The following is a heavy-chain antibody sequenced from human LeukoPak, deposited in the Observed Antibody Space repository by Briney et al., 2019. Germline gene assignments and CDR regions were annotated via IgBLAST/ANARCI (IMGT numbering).Heavy chain of an antibody. CDR2: INPSGGST. J-gene: IGHJ4*02. V-gene: IGHV1-46*01. Sequence: GASVKVSCKASGYTFTSYYMHWVRQAPGQGLEWMGIINPSGGSTSYAQKFQGRVTMTRDTSTSTVYMELSSLRSEDTAVYYCARDGADSSSGLLRDFDYWGQGTLVTVSS. D-gene: IGHD6-6*01. CDR1: GYTFTSYY. CDR3: ARDGADSSSGLLRDFDY.